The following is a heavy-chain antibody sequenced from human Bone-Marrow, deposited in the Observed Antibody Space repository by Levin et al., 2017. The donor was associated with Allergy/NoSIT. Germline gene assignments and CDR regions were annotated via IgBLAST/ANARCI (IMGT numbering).Heavy chain of an antibody. CDR2: FFSGGTT. J-gene: IGHJ6*02. CDR1: GFTVSSNY. CDR3: ARDRDLVEVPGAIISRAGYYYGMDV. D-gene: IGHD2-2*02. Sequence: TGGSLRLSCAASGFTVSSNYMSWVRQAPGKGLEWVSLFFSGGTTFYADPVKGRFTISRDDSKNTLYLQMTGLRAEDTAVYFCARDRDLVEVPGAIISRAGYYYGMDVWGQGTTVTVSS. V-gene: IGHV3-66*01.